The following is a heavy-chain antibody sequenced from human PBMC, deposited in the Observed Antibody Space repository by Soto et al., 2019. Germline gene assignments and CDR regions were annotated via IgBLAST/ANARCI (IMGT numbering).Heavy chain of an antibody. J-gene: IGHJ4*02. CDR1: GGSVSSNSYS. D-gene: IGHD3-22*01. V-gene: IGHV4-39*01. CDR2: IYSSENT. Sequence: PSETLSVTCTVSGGSVSSNSYSWGWIRQSPGKGLEWIGTIYSSENTYYNPSLLSRVTISVDTSKNEFSLRLSSVTAADTAVYYCARRGYYYDSSGYPSVWYWGQGTLVTVSS. CDR3: ARRGYYYDSSGYPSVWY.